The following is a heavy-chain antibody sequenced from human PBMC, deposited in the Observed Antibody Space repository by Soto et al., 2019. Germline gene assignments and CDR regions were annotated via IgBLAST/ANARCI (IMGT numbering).Heavy chain of an antibody. Sequence: PGGSLRLSCTASGFTFSYYAMTWVRQAPGKGLEWVSTISGGSSVTYYGDSVKGRFTIPRDNAKKTLFLQLNRLSAEDTATYYCAKVLSKNYYYPFDFWGQGTQVTVS. V-gene: IGHV3-23*01. CDR1: GFTFSYYA. J-gene: IGHJ4*02. D-gene: IGHD3-10*01. CDR3: AKVLSKNYYYPFDF. CDR2: ISGGSSVT.